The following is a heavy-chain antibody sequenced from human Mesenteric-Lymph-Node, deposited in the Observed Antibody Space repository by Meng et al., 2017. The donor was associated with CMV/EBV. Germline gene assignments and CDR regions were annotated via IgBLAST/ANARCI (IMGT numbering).Heavy chain of an antibody. D-gene: IGHD6-6*01. CDR3: ARAPYSSSTFWYYGMDV. CDR1: EFTVSGNY. V-gene: IGHV3-66*02. J-gene: IGHJ6*02. Sequence: GESLKISCAASEFTVSGNYMNWVRQAPGKGLEWISVIYSGGNTYYADSVKGRFTISRDDSKNTLYLQMNSLRAEDTGVYYCARAPYSSSTFWYYGMDVWGQGTTVTVSS. CDR2: IYSGGNT.